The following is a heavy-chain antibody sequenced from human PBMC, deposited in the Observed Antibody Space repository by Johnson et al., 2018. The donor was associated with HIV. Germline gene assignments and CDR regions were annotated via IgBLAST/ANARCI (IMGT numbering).Heavy chain of an antibody. D-gene: IGHD6-19*01. CDR3: VRGGAVAPSSGFDI. J-gene: IGHJ3*02. CDR2: INQDGVEK. CDR1: GFTFSTSW. V-gene: IGHV3-7*05. Sequence: VQLVESGGGLVQPGGSLRLSCAASGFTFSTSWMSWVSQAPGKGLGWVANINQDGVEKYYVDSVKGRFTISRDNATNSLFLQMNIVRDEDTAVYYCVRGGAVAPSSGFDIWGQGTKVTVSS.